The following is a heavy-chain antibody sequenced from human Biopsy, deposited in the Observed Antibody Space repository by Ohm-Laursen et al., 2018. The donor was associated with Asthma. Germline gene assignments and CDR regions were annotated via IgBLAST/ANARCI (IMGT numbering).Heavy chain of an antibody. D-gene: IGHD2-15*01. CDR3: AREGVAGTHIED. Sequence: SLRLSCAASRFTYEMHCVRQAPGTGLEWVAVVSYDGSSIYYADSVKAGFTISRDNSKNTLSLQMNSLTAEDTAVYYCAREGVAGTHIEDWGQGTLVTVSS. J-gene: IGHJ4*02. CDR1: RFTYE. V-gene: IGHV3-30-3*01. CDR2: VSYDGSSI.